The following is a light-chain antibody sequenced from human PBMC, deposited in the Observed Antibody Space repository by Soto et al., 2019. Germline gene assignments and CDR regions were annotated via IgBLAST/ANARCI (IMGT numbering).Light chain of an antibody. CDR2: DVN. CDR1: SSDIGAFDL. Sequence: QSALTQPASVSGSPGQSITISCTGTSSDIGAFDLVSWYQQHPGKASKVIIYDVNFRPSGVSNRFSGSKSGNTASLTISRLQADDEADYYCNSYTVNSTRLFGTGPKLTVL. V-gene: IGLV2-14*01. CDR3: NSYTVNSTRL. J-gene: IGLJ1*01.